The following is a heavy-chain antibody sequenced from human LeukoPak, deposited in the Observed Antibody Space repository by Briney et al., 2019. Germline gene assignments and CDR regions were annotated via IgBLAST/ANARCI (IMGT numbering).Heavy chain of an antibody. CDR1: GFTFSTYA. J-gene: IGHJ4*02. D-gene: IGHD6-19*01. V-gene: IGHV3-64*01. CDR3: ASIAVAGLKATWPPHFDY. CDR2: ITSNGGTT. Sequence: PGGSLRLSCAASGFTFSTYAMHWVRQAPGRGLEYVSAITSNGGTTHYANSVKGRFTISRDNAKNSLYLQMNSLRAEDTAVYYCASIAVAGLKATWPPHFDYWGQGTLVTVSS.